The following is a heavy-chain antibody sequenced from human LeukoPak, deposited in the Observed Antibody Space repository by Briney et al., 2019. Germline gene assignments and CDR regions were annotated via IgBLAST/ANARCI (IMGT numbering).Heavy chain of an antibody. CDR1: GYSFTRNW. CDR2: IYPGDSDT. CDR3: ARSYYYDSSGSHFYWYFDI. D-gene: IGHD3-22*01. Sequence: GESLKISCEASGYSFTRNWIGWVRQMPGKGLEWMGIIYPGDSDTKYSPSFQGQVTISADKSITTAYLQWSSLKASDTAMYYCARSYYYDSSGSHFYWYFDIWGRGTLVTVSS. J-gene: IGHJ2*01. V-gene: IGHV5-51*01.